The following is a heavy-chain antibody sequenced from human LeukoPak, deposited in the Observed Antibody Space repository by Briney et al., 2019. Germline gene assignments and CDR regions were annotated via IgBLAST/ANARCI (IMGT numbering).Heavy chain of an antibody. CDR1: GFIFRSCA. V-gene: IGHV3-23*01. D-gene: IGHD3-10*01. CDR3: AKGRYGSGPLIDY. J-gene: IGHJ4*02. Sequence: GGSLSLSCAVCGFIFRSCAVIWARQARGKGLEWVSTIGGSGGSKYYADSVKGRFTISRDNSKNTLYLQMNSLRAEDTAVYSCAKGRYGSGPLIDYWGQGTLVTVSS. CDR2: IGGSGGSK.